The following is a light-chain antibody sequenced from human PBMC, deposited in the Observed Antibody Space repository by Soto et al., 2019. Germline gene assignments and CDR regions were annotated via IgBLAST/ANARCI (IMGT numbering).Light chain of an antibody. CDR1: QGIRND. J-gene: IGKJ4*01. CDR2: AAS. CDR3: LQLSSYPPLT. V-gene: IGKV1-17*01. Sequence: DIQMTQSPSSLSASVGDRVTITCRASQGIRNDLGWFQQNPGKAPNRLIYAASSLQSGVPSRFGGSGSGTEFTLTVSSLQPEDFATYYCLQLSSYPPLTFGGRTRVEIK.